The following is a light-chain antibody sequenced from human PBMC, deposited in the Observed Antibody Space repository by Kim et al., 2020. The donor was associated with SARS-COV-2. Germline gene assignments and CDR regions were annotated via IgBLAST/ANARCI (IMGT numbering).Light chain of an antibody. CDR1: ISDVGGYNY. Sequence: GKSITISCTGTISDVGGYNYVSWYQQHPGKAPKLMIYDVSKRPSGVSNRFSGSKSGNTASLTISGLQAEDEADYYCSSYTSSSTLVFGGGTQLTVL. J-gene: IGLJ2*01. CDR2: DVS. CDR3: SSYTSSSTLV. V-gene: IGLV2-14*04.